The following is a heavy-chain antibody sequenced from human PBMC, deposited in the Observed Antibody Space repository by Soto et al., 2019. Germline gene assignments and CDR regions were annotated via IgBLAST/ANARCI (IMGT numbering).Heavy chain of an antibody. CDR3: AKVGSPILEATADY. V-gene: IGHV3-23*01. Sequence: GGSLRLSCSASGLTFSSYAMSWVRQAPGKRLEWVSAISGSGGSTYYADSVKGRFTISRDNSKNTLYLQMNSLRAEDTAVYYCAKVGSPILEATADYWGQGTLVTVSS. CDR2: ISGSGGST. J-gene: IGHJ4*02. CDR1: GLTFSSYA. D-gene: IGHD2-21*02.